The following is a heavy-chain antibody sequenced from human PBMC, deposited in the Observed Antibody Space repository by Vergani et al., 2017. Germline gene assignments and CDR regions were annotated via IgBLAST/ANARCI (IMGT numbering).Heavy chain of an antibody. CDR3: AKARDPNCKGGNCYSYYYGLDL. CDR1: GFTFSSYA. Sequence: EVQLLESGGNLIQPGGSLRLSCGASGFTFSSYAMTWVRLAPGKGLQWVSAISGSGGNTFYTDSVKGRFTISRDNSKDTLYLQMNSLRVEDTAIYYCAKARDPNCKGGNCYSYYYGLDLWGQGNTVTVSS. CDR2: ISGSGGNT. J-gene: IGHJ6*02. D-gene: IGHD2-21*01. V-gene: IGHV3-23*01.